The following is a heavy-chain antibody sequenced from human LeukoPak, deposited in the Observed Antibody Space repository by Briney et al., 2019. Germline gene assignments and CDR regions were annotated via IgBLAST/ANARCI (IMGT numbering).Heavy chain of an antibody. CDR2: ISEGGRST. J-gene: IGHJ4*02. Sequence: GGSLRLSCAASGLTFSSYAMSWVRQAPGQGLEWVSSISEGGRSTYYADTVKGRFTISRDNSKNTLYLQMNSLRAEDTALYYCAKGSSGPDYWGLGTPVTVSS. D-gene: IGHD1-26*01. CDR1: GLTFSSYA. CDR3: AKGSSGPDY. V-gene: IGHV3-23*01.